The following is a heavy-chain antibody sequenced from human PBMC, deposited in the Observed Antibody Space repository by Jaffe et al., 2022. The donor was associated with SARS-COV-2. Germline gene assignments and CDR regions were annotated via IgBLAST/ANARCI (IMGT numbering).Heavy chain of an antibody. CDR3: ARGNYYGSGGGFDP. Sequence: QVQLVQSGAEVKKPGSSVKVSCEASGGTFSSNAFNWVRQAPGQGLEWMGGIIPGYTTTNYAQEFQGRVSITAAESTRTVFMELTSLTSGDTAVYYCARGNYYGSGGGFDPWGQGTLVIVSS. CDR1: GGTFSSNA. J-gene: IGHJ5*02. V-gene: IGHV1-69*01. CDR2: IIPGYTTT. D-gene: IGHD3-10*01.